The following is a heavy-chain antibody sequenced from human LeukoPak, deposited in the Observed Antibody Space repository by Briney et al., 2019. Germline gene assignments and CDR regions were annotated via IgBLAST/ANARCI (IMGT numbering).Heavy chain of an antibody. J-gene: IGHJ4*02. CDR2: IYGGGST. Sequence: GGSLRLSCAASGFTVSSNYMSWVRQAPGKGLEWVSVIYGGGSTYYADSVKGRFTISRDNSKNTLYLQMNSLRAEDTAVYYCAREVPATAMYFDYWGQGTLVTVSS. V-gene: IGHV3-53*01. CDR3: AREVPATAMYFDY. CDR1: GFTVSSNY. D-gene: IGHD2-2*01.